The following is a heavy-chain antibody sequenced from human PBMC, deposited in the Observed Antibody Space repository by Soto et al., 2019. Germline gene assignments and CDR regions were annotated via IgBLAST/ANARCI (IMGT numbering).Heavy chain of an antibody. J-gene: IGHJ5*01. CDR2: IIPLFGTP. D-gene: IGHD2-21*02. CDR3: ARASPVICGGDPCYRLDSSFDS. V-gene: IGHV1-69*01. CDR1: GATFSTTG. Sequence: QVQLVQSGAEVRKPGSSLRVSCKSSGATFSTTGISWVRQAPGQGLEWMGGIIPLFGTPKYARKFQGRVSINAGESTNTVYMELNSLRPDDAVVYYCARASPVICGGDPCYRLDSSFDSWGQGSLVIVSS.